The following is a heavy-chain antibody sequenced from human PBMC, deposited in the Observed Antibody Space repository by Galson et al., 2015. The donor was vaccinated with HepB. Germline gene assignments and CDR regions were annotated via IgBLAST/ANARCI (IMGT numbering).Heavy chain of an antibody. D-gene: IGHD2-15*01. Sequence: LRLSCAASGFTFSSYSMNWVRQAPGKGLEWIGEINHSGSTNYNPSLKSRVTISVGTSKNQFSLKLSSVTAADTAVYYCAGGLRYCSGGSCSDYWGQGTLVTVSS. CDR3: AGGLRYCSGGSCSDY. J-gene: IGHJ4*02. CDR2: INHSGST. V-gene: IGHV4-34*08. CDR1: GFTFSSYS.